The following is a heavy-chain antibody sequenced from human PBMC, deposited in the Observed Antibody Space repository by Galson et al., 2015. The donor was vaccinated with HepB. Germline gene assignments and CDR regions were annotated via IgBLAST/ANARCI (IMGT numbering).Heavy chain of an antibody. CDR2: IIPIFGTA. CDR1: GGTFSSYA. V-gene: IGHV1-69*13. D-gene: IGHD4-17*01. CDR3: ARGAHDYGDYGYFDY. Sequence: SVKVSCKASGGTFSSYAISWVRQAPGQGLEWMGGIIPIFGTANYAQKFQGRVTITADESTSTAYMELSSLRSEDTAVYYCARGAHDYGDYGYFDYWGQGTLVTVSS. J-gene: IGHJ4*02.